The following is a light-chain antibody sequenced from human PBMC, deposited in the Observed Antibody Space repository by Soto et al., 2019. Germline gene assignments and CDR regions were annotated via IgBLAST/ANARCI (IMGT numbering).Light chain of an antibody. V-gene: IGKV3-11*01. CDR1: QIVTNY. CDR2: DVS. J-gene: IGKJ1*01. Sequence: EIVMTQSPATLSLSPGERSTLSVMASQIVTNYLAWYQQKPGQAPRLLVYDVSNRATGIPARFSGGGSGTDFTLTISNLEPEDFAVYYCQQRSDWPWTFGQGTKV. CDR3: QQRSDWPWT.